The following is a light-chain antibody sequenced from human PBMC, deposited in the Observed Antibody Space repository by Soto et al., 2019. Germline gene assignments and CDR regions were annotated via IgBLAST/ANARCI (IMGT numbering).Light chain of an antibody. V-gene: IGKV1-39*01. CDR1: QSISIY. Sequence: DIQMTQSPSSLSASVGDRVTITCRASQSISIYLNWYQQKPGKAPRLLIYAASRLQSGVPSRFSGSGSETDFTLTISSLQPEDFATYYCQQSYIMPIYTFGQGTRLDIK. J-gene: IGKJ2*01. CDR3: QQSYIMPIYT. CDR2: AAS.